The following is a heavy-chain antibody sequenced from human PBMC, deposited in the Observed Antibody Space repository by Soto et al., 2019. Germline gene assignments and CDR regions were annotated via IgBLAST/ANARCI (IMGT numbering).Heavy chain of an antibody. Sequence: DVHLVASGGGLIQPGGSLRLSCAALGLTVRGKKYITWVRQAPGKGLEWVSALYDVDGTYYADSAKGRFTISRDNSNNSIYLQMNSLGPDDTAVYYCASWLEREHAYDIWGLGTMVTVSS. D-gene: IGHD1-1*01. CDR3: ASWLEREHAYDI. J-gene: IGHJ3*02. CDR1: GLTVRGKKY. V-gene: IGHV3-53*01. CDR2: LYDVDGT.